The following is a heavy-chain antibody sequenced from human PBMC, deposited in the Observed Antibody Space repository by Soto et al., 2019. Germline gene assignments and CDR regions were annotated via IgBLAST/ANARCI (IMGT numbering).Heavy chain of an antibody. J-gene: IGHJ4*02. Sequence: ASVKVSCKASGYTFTSYGISWVRQAPGQGLEWMGWISAYNCNTNYAQKLQGRVTMTTDTSTSTAYMELRSLRSDDTAVYHCARDRRRVVPAAMGYWGQGTLVTVSS. D-gene: IGHD2-2*01. V-gene: IGHV1-18*04. CDR2: ISAYNCNT. CDR3: ARDRRRVVPAAMGY. CDR1: GYTFTSYG.